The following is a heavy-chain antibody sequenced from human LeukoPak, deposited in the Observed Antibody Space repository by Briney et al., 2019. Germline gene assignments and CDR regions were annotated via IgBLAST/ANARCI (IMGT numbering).Heavy chain of an antibody. CDR3: ARDSSIAARPFPLAGDY. V-gene: IGHV4-34*01. D-gene: IGHD6-6*01. CDR1: GGSFSGYY. Sequence: TSETLSLTCAVYGGSFSGYYWSWIRQPPGKGLEWIGEINHSGRTNYNPSLKSRVTISVDTSKNQFSLKLSSVTAADTAVYYCARDSSIAARPFPLAGDYWGQGTLVTVSS. CDR2: INHSGRT. J-gene: IGHJ4*02.